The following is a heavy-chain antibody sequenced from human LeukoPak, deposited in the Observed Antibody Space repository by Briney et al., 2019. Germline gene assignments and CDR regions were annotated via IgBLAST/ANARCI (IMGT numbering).Heavy chain of an antibody. J-gene: IGHJ3*02. CDR3: ARVGYDSSGPDAFDI. V-gene: IGHV4-30-4*01. Sequence: SETLSLTCTVSGGSISSGDYYWSWIRQPPGKGLEWIGYIYYSGSTYYNPSLKGRVTISVDTSKNQFSLKLSSVTAADTAVYYCARVGYDSSGPDAFDIWGQGTMVTVSS. CDR1: GGSISSGDYY. CDR2: IYYSGST. D-gene: IGHD3-22*01.